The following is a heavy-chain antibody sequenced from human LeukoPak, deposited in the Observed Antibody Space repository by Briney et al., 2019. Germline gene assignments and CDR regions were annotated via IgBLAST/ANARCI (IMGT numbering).Heavy chain of an antibody. D-gene: IGHD3-3*01. J-gene: IGHJ4*02. CDR2: IYYSGST. CDR3: ARGDVHYDFWSGYLFDY. CDR1: GGSISSYY. Sequence: SETLSLTCTVSGGSISSYYWSWIRQPPGKGLEWIGYIYYSGSTNYNPSLKSRVTISVDTPKNQFSLKLSSVTAADTAVYYCARGDVHYDFWSGYLFDYWGQGTLVTVSS. V-gene: IGHV4-59*01.